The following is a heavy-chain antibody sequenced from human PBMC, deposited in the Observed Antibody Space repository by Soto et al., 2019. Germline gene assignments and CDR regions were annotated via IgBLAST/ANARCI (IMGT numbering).Heavy chain of an antibody. V-gene: IGHV3-30*18. CDR2: ISHDGSVK. CDR3: AKEPAVRRSGWYFQH. Sequence: QVQLVESGGGVVQPGRSLRLSCAASGFTFSSYGMHWVRQAPGKGLEGVAVISHDGSVKYYADSVKGRFTMSRDNSXXTLSLQMNSLRAEDTAVYYCAKEPAVRRSGWYFQHWGQGTLVTVSS. CDR1: GFTFSSYG. D-gene: IGHD6-19*01. J-gene: IGHJ1*01.